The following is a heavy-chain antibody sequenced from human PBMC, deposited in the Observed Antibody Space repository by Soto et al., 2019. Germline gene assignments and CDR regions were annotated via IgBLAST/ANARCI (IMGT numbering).Heavy chain of an antibody. V-gene: IGHV3-23*01. CDR1: GFTISSYA. CDR3: AKDFYYDSSGYYYYFDY. CDR2: ISGSGGST. J-gene: IGHJ4*02. Sequence: GGSLRLSCAASGFTISSYAMSWVSKAPGKGLEWVSAISGSGGSTYYADSVKGRFAISRDNSKNTLYLQMNSLRAEDTAVYYCAKDFYYDSSGYYYYFDYWGQGTLVTVSS. D-gene: IGHD3-22*01.